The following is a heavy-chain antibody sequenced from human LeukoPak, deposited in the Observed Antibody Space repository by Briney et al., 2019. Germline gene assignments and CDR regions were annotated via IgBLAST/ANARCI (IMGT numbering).Heavy chain of an antibody. CDR3: AREGGYSYGYVDP. CDR2: INPNSGGT. V-gene: IGHV1-2*02. Sequence: GASVKVSCKASGYTFTGYYMHWVRQAPGQGLEWMGWINPNSGGTNYAQKFQGRVTITRNTSISTAYMELSRLRSDDTAVYYCAREGGYSYGYVDPWGQGTLVTVSS. D-gene: IGHD5-18*01. J-gene: IGHJ5*02. CDR1: GYTFTGYY.